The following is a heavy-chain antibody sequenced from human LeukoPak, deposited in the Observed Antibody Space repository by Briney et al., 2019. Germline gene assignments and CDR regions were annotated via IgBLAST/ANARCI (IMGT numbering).Heavy chain of an antibody. CDR1: RGCIMKSSYD. V-gene: IGHV4-39*07. CDR3: ARAGGLNFYGGYSELGY. J-gene: IGHJ4*02. CDR2: VYFSGST. Sequence: SELLSLTCMVYRGCIMKSSYDEVGVRRPTEKGLEWIGSVYFSGSTYYNPSLKSRVTISLGKSKNQMSLQLRCVTAADTGVFYCARAGGLNFYGGYSELGYRGQGTLVT. D-gene: IGHD4-23*01.